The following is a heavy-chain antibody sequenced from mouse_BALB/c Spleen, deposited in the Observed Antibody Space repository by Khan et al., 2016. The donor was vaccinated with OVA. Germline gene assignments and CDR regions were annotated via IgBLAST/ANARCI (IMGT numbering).Heavy chain of an antibody. D-gene: IGHD1-2*01. CDR3: ARRDYYAYYWYCDV. CDR2: FNPNNGGA. Sequence: EVQLQQSGPELVKPGASVKISCKTSGYTFTEYTIHWVKQSHGKSLEWIGRFNPNNGGAHYNQKFKGKATLTVDKSSSTAYMELRSLTSEDSAVYYCARRDYYAYYWYCDVWGAGTTVTVSS. CDR1: GYTFTEYT. J-gene: IGHJ1*01. V-gene: IGHV1-18*01.